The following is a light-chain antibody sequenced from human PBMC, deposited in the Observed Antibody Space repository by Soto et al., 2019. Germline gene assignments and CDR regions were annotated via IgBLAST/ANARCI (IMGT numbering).Light chain of an antibody. J-gene: IGKJ4*01. CDR2: GAS. Sequence: RATLSVSPGERATLSCRASQSVGSYLAWYQQKPGQAPRLLIYGASTRATGIPARFSGSGSGTEFTLTISSLQSEDFAVYYCQQYNSWPLFGGGTKVDIK. V-gene: IGKV3-15*01. CDR1: QSVGSY. CDR3: QQYNSWPL.